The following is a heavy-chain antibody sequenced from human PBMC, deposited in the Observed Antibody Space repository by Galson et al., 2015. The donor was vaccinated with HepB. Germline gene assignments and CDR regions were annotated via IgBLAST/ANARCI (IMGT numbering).Heavy chain of an antibody. CDR3: AKSLGRSLYFDWLYIQPVDY. CDR2: ISYDGSNK. Sequence: SLRLSCAASGFTFSSYGMHWVRQAPGKGLEWVAVISYDGSNKYYADSVKGRFTISRDNSKNTLYLQMNSLRAEDTAVYYCAKSLGRSLYFDWLYIQPVDYWGQGTLVTVSS. CDR1: GFTFSSYG. D-gene: IGHD3-9*01. V-gene: IGHV3-30*18. J-gene: IGHJ4*02.